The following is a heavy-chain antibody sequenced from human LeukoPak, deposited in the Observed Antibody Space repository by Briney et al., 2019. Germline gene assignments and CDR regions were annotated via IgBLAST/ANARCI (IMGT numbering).Heavy chain of an antibody. Sequence: PGRALRLSCAASGFTFSSYGMHWVRQAPGKGLEWVAFIRYDGSNKYYADSVKGRFTISRDNAKNSLYLQMNSLRAEDTAVYYCARDGSGYYYHAFDIWGQGTMVTVSS. CDR2: IRYDGSNK. CDR3: ARDGSGYYYHAFDI. D-gene: IGHD3-22*01. J-gene: IGHJ3*02. CDR1: GFTFSSYG. V-gene: IGHV3-33*08.